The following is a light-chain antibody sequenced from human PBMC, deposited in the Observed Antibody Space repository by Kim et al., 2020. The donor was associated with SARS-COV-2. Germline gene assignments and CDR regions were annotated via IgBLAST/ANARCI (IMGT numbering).Light chain of an antibody. CDR1: QDISNF. CDR3: QQYDTVPLT. Sequence: DIQMTQSPSSLSASVGDRVTITCQASQDISNFVMWFQKKPGKATRLLIYDASSSEVGGPTRFIGSGSGAHFTLTINSLQPEDVATYYCQQYDTVPLTFGGGTKLVIK. CDR2: DAS. V-gene: IGKV1-33*01. J-gene: IGKJ4*01.